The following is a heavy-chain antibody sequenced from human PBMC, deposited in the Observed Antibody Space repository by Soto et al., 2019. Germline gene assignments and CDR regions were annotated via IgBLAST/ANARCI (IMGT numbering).Heavy chain of an antibody. Sequence: PGGSLRLCCAASGFTFSSNSMRWVRQAPGQGLEWVSSISHSGNTDYSDSVKGRFTISRDNSKNTLVLQMDSLRVEDTATYYCTNLLNTSYYNVMDVWGQGTTVTVSS. J-gene: IGHJ6*02. CDR3: TNLLNTSYYNVMDV. CDR2: ISHSGNT. V-gene: IGHV3-23*01. CDR1: GFTFSSNS.